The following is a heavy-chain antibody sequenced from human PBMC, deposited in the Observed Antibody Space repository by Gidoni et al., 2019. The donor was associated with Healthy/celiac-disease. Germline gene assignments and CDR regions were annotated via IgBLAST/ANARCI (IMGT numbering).Heavy chain of an antibody. V-gene: IGHV4-4*07. CDR2: IYTSGST. CDR3: ARGLQITMVRGWGQYDAFDI. J-gene: IGHJ3*02. CDR1: GGSISSYY. D-gene: IGHD3-10*01. Sequence: QVQLQESGPGLVKPSETLSLTCTVSGGSISSYYWSWIRQPAGKGLEWIGRIYTSGSTNYNPSLKSRVTMSVDTSKNQFSLKLSSVTAADTAVYYCARGLQITMVRGWGQYDAFDIWGQGTMVTVSS.